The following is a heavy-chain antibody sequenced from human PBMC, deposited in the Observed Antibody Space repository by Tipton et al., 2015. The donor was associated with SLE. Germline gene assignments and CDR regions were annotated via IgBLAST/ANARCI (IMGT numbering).Heavy chain of an antibody. CDR1: GFTFSSYA. CDR2: IRYDGSNK. J-gene: IGHJ5*02. D-gene: IGHD1-14*01. V-gene: IGHV3-33*08. Sequence: SLRLSCAASGFTFSSYAMHWVRQAPGKGLEWVAFIRYDGSNKYYADSVKGRFTISRDNSKNTLYLQMNSLRAEDTAVYYCARGLENQRWFDPWGQGTLVTVSS. CDR3: ARGLENQRWFDP.